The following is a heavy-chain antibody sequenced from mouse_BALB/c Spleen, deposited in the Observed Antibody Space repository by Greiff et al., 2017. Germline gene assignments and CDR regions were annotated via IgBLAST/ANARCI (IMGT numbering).Heavy chain of an antibody. V-gene: IGHV5-4*02. CDR3: ARGYGNLWYFDV. D-gene: IGHD2-10*02. CDR2: ISDGGSYT. J-gene: IGHJ1*01. Sequence: EVQVVESGGGLVKPGGSLKLSCAASGFTFSDYYMYWVRQTPEKRLEWVATISDGGSYTYYPDSVKGRFTISRDNAKNNLYLQMSSLKSEDTAMYYCARGYGNLWYFDVWGAGTTVTVSS. CDR1: GFTFSDYY.